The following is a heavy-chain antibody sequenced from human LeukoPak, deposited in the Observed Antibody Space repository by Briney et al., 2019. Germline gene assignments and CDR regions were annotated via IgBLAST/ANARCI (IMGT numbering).Heavy chain of an antibody. J-gene: IGHJ4*02. CDR2: IYYSGST. D-gene: IGHD6-13*01. CDR3: ARHVGYSRLYYFDY. Sequence: PSETLSLTCTVSGGSISSSSYYWGWIRQPPGKGLEWIGSIYYSGSTYYNPSLKSRVTISVDTSKNQFSLKLSSVTAADTAVYYCARHVGYSRLYYFDYWGQGTLVTVSS. V-gene: IGHV4-39*01. CDR1: GGSISSSSYY.